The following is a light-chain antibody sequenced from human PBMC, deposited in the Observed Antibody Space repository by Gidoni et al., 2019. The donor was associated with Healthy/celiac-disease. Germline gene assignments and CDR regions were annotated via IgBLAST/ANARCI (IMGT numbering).Light chain of an antibody. CDR2: QDS. Sequence: SHELTQPPSGSVSPGQTASITCSGDQLGDKYACWYQQKPGQSPVLVIYQDSKRPSVIPERFSGSNSGNTATLTISGTQAMDEADYSCQAWDSSTVVFGGGTKLTVL. CDR1: QLGDKY. CDR3: QAWDSSTVV. V-gene: IGLV3-1*01. J-gene: IGLJ2*01.